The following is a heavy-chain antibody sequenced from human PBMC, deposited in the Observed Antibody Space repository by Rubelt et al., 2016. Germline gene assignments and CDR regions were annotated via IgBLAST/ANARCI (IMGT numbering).Heavy chain of an antibody. V-gene: IGHV3-74*02. J-gene: IGHJ5*02. Sequence: VQLVESGGGLVKPGGSLRLSCAASGFTFSSYWMHWVRQAPGKGLVWVSRINSDGSSTNYADFVKGRFTISRDNAKNTLYLQMNSLGAEDTAVYYCTRLPHDYGDYLFDLWGQGTLVTVSS. CDR2: INSDGSST. CDR3: TRLPHDYGDYLFDL. CDR1: GFTFSSYW. D-gene: IGHD4-17*01.